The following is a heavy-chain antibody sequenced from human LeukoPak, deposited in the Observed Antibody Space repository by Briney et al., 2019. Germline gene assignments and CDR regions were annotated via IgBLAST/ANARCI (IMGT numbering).Heavy chain of an antibody. V-gene: IGHV3-23*01. D-gene: IGHD6-19*01. Sequence: PGGSLRLSCAASGVSVSTYAMSWVRQAPGKGLEWVSAITGSDDATYHADSVKGRFTIARDRSKNTLYLEMNGLRAEDPAVYHCAKSRSVADAFDIWGHGAMVTVSS. CDR2: ITGSDDAT. CDR3: AKSRSVADAFDI. CDR1: GVSVSTYA. J-gene: IGHJ3*02.